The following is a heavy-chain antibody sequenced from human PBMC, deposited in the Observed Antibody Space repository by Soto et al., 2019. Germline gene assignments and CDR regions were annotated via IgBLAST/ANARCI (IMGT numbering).Heavy chain of an antibody. J-gene: IGHJ3*02. D-gene: IGHD6-13*01. V-gene: IGHV1-18*01. CDR1: GYTFTNYG. CDR2: ISAHTGNT. Sequence: ASVKVSCKTSGYTFTNYGISWVRQAPGQGLEWMGWISAHTGNTNYAQKFQGRVTMTTDTSTSTAYMELRSLRADDTAVYYCARVLGYNSSWWRHTAFDIWGQGTMVTVSS. CDR3: ARVLGYNSSWWRHTAFDI.